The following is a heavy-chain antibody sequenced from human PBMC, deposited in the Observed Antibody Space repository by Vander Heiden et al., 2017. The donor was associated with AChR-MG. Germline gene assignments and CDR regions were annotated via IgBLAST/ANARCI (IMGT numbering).Heavy chain of an antibody. CDR2: IKQDGSEK. J-gene: IGHJ6*02. Sequence: EVQLVESGGGLVQPGGSLRLSCAASGFTFSSYWMSWVRQAPGKGLEWVANIKQDGSEKYYVDSVKGRFTISRDNAKNSLYLQMNSLRAEDTAVYYCARDCSSTSCYYYGMDVWGQGTTVTVSS. CDR3: ARDCSSTSCYYYGMDV. V-gene: IGHV3-7*01. D-gene: IGHD2-2*01. CDR1: GFTFSSYW.